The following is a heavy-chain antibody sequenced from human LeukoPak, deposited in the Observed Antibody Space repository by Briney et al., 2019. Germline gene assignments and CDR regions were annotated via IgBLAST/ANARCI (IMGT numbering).Heavy chain of an antibody. CDR1: GYTFSSYG. V-gene: IGHV1-18*01. Sequence: ASVKVSCKASGYTFSSYGLGWARQAPGQGLEWMAWISAHNGNTNYAEKFQGRVTVITDTSTSTAFMELRSLISVDTAVYFCAKDYFPYYEYAAGTFDSWGQGTLVTVSS. CDR2: ISAHNGNT. D-gene: IGHD3-16*01. J-gene: IGHJ4*02. CDR3: AKDYFPYYEYAAGTFDS.